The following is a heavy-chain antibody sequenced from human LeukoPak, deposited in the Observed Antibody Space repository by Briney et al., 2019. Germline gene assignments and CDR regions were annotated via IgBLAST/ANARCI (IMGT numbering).Heavy chain of an antibody. V-gene: IGHV4-59*08. Sequence: PSETLPLTCGVSGGSFDGFYWSWIRQPPGKGLEWIGYIYYSGSTNYNPSLKSRVTISVDTSKNQFSLKLSSVTAADTAVYYCARYTRGRNGMDVWGQGTTVTVSS. CDR1: GGSFDGFY. D-gene: IGHD1-26*01. CDR2: IYYSGST. CDR3: ARYTRGRNGMDV. J-gene: IGHJ6*02.